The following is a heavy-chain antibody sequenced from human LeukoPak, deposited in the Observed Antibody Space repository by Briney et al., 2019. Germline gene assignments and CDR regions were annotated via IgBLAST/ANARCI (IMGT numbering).Heavy chain of an antibody. V-gene: IGHV1-2*02. Sequence: ASVKVSCKASGYTFTGYYVHWVRQAPGQGLEWMGWINPNSGGTKYAEKFQGRVTMTRDTSISTAYMELSSLRSDDTAVFYCARDHGNDNFDYWGQGTLVTVPS. CDR2: INPNSGGT. CDR1: GYTFTGYY. CDR3: ARDHGNDNFDY. J-gene: IGHJ4*02. D-gene: IGHD1-1*01.